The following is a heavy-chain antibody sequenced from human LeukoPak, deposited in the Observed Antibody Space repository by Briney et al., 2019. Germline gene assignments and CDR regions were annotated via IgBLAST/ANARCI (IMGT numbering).Heavy chain of an antibody. J-gene: IGHJ4*02. CDR1: GFTFSSYW. V-gene: IGHV3-7*04. Sequence: GGSLRLSCAASGFTFSSYWMSWVRQAPGKGLEWVANIKQDGSEKYYVDSVKGRFAISRDNAKNSLYLQMNSLRAEDTPVYYCARDVAGTNFDYWGQGTLVTVSS. CDR3: ARDVAGTNFDY. CDR2: IKQDGSEK. D-gene: IGHD6-19*01.